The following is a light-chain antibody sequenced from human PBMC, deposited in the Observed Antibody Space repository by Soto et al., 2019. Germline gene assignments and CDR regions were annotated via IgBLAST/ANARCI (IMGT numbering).Light chain of an antibody. CDR1: SSDVGGYNY. Sequence: QSVLTQPASVSGSPGQSITISCTGTSSDVGGYNYVSWYQQHPGKAPKLMIYDVNTRPSGVSNRFSGSKSGNTASLTISGLQAEDEADYYGSSYPSSISFGGGTKLTVL. V-gene: IGLV2-14*01. J-gene: IGLJ2*01. CDR2: DVN. CDR3: SSYPSSIS.